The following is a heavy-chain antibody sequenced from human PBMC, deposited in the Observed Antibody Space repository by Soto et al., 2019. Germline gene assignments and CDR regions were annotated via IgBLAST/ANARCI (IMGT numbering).Heavy chain of an antibody. CDR1: GESVSTNSAT. Sequence: PSQTLSLTCAISGESVSTNSATWDWIRQSPSRGLEWLGRTYYRANWYTDYAVSVKGRVAISPDTSNNQLSLQLNSVTPYDTAVYYCARLIGNSWLDSWGQGTLVTVSS. V-gene: IGHV6-1*01. CDR2: TYYRANWYT. D-gene: IGHD2-8*01. CDR3: ARLIGNSWLDS. J-gene: IGHJ5*01.